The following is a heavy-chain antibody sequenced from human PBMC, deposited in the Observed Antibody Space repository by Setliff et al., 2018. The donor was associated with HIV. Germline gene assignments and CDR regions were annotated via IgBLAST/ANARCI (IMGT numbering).Heavy chain of an antibody. Sequence: PSETLSLTCTVSGGSISSSTYYWAWIRQPPGKGLEWIGSIYYSGSTYYNSSLKSRVSISVDTSKNQFSLKLSSVTAADTAVYYCARDMRDSSGHYFEDYWGQGTLVTVSS. D-gene: IGHD3-22*01. J-gene: IGHJ4*02. V-gene: IGHV4-39*02. CDR1: GGSISSSTYY. CDR2: IYYSGST. CDR3: ARDMRDSSGHYFEDY.